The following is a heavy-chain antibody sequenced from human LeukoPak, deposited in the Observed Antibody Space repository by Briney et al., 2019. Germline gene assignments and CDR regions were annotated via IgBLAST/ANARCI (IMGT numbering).Heavy chain of an antibody. CDR2: INSDGSST. J-gene: IGHJ4*02. D-gene: IGHD2-15*01. CDR3: ARGYCSGGSCYSDY. CDR1: GFTFRSYW. Sequence: GALRLPCGASGFTFRSYWMHWVRQAPREGPVWVSSINSDGSSTSYADSVKGRFTISRDNAKNTLYLQMNSLRAEGTAVYYCARGYCSGGSCYSDYWGQGTLVTVSS. V-gene: IGHV3-74*01.